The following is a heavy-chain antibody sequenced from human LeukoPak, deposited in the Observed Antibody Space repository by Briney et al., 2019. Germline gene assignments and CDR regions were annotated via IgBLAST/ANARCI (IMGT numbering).Heavy chain of an antibody. J-gene: IGHJ3*02. CDR1: GGTFSSYA. Sequence: GASVKVSCKASGGTFSSYAISWVRQAPGQGLEWMGGIIPIFGTANYAQKFQGRVTITTDESTSTAYMELSSLRSEDTAVYYCARVRGGKTLTHAFDIWGQGTMVTVSS. D-gene: IGHD4-23*01. CDR2: IIPIFGTA. V-gene: IGHV1-69*05. CDR3: ARVRGGKTLTHAFDI.